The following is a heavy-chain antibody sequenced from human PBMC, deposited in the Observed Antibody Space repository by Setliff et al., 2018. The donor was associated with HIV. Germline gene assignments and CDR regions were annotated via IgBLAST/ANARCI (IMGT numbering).Heavy chain of an antibody. CDR1: GFTFSSHV. J-gene: IGHJ4*02. V-gene: IGHV3-23*01. Sequence: GGSLRLSCATSGFTFSSHVMGWVRQAPGKGLEWVSVITQGGDSAYYADSVQGRFTISKDHSKNTLYLQMNSLRAEDTAMYYCAKGRSSSWYLDYWGQGTLVTVSS. CDR3: AKGRSSSWYLDY. D-gene: IGHD6-13*01. CDR2: ITQGGDSA.